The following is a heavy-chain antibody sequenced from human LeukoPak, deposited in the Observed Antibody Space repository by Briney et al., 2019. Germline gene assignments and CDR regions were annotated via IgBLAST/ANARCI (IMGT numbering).Heavy chain of an antibody. CDR2: ISGSGGST. J-gene: IGHJ3*02. V-gene: IGHV3-23*01. CDR3: AKDGYCSSTSCYARGAFDI. CDR1: GFTFSSYA. D-gene: IGHD2-2*01. Sequence: GGSLRLSCAASGFTFSSYAMSWVRQAPGKGLEWVSAISGSGGSTYYADSVKGRFTISRDNSENTLYLQMNSLRAEDTAVYYCAKDGYCSSTSCYARGAFDIWGQGTMVTVSS.